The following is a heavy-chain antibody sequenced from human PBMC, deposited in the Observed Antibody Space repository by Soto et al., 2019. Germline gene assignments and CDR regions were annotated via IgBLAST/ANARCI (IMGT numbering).Heavy chain of an antibody. CDR2: ISGSGGST. CDR1: GFTFSSDA. V-gene: IGHV3-23*01. CDR3: AKEVAAAGNHYYYYGMDV. Sequence: GGSLRLSCAASGFTFSSDAMSWVRQAPGKGLEWVSAISGSGGSTYYADSVKGRFTISRDNSKNTLYLQMNSLRAEDTAVYYCAKEVAAAGNHYYYYGMDVWGQVTTVTVSS. J-gene: IGHJ6*02. D-gene: IGHD6-13*01.